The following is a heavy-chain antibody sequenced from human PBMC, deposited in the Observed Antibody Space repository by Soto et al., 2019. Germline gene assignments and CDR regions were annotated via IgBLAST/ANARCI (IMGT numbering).Heavy chain of an antibody. Sequence: EVQLVESGGGLVKPGGSLRLSCAASGFTFSSYSMNWVRQAPGKGLEWVSSISSSSSYIYYADSVKGRFTISRDNAKNSLYLQMNSLRAEDTAVYYCARCDILTGMRAFDIWGQGTMVTVSS. V-gene: IGHV3-21*01. CDR1: GFTFSSYS. CDR3: ARCDILTGMRAFDI. D-gene: IGHD3-9*01. J-gene: IGHJ3*02. CDR2: ISSSSSYI.